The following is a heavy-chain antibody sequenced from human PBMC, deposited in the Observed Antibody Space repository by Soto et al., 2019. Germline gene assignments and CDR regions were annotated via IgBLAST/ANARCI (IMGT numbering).Heavy chain of an antibody. CDR2: IYTSGST. D-gene: IGHD6-19*01. CDR3: ARGKGSSGWYQGWFDP. Sequence: SETLSLTCIVSGGSITSYHWSWIRQPAGKGLEWIGRIYTSGSTNYNPSLKSRVTMSVDTSKNQFSLKLSSVTAADTAVYYCARGKGSSGWYQGWFDPWGQGTLVTVSS. V-gene: IGHV4-4*07. J-gene: IGHJ5*02. CDR1: GGSITSYH.